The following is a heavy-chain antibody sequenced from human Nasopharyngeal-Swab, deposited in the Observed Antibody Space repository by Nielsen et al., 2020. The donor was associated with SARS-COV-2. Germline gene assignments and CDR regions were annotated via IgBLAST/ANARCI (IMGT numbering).Heavy chain of an antibody. V-gene: IGHV2-5*02. CDR2: IYWDDDP. CDR3: AHITRGLERDTIFGVPLASLSYYYMDV. CDR1: GVSLTTSGVG. J-gene: IGHJ6*03. D-gene: IGHD3-3*01. Sequence: SGPTLVKPTQTLTLTCSFSGVSLTTSGVGVAWIRQPPGKALEWLALIYWDDDPRYNPSLKTRLTITKDTSKDQVVLTLTNMGPVDSGTYYCAHITRGLERDTIFGVPLASLSYYYMDVWGKGTTVTVS.